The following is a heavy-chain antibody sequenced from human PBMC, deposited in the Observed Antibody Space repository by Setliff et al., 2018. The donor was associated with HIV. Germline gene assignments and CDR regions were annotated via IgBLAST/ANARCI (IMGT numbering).Heavy chain of an antibody. CDR3: AAKPMIRGKPFDS. D-gene: IGHD3-10*01. J-gene: IGHJ5*01. CDR2: INHSGSV. CDR1: GRAFTGYF. V-gene: IGHV4-34*01. Sequence: SETLSLTCAVYGRAFTGYFWTWIRHFPGKGLEWIGEINHSGSVNYNPSLKSRVDISVDMSKNQVSLKVTSVNVADTATYFCAAKPMIRGKPFDSWGQGTLVTVSS.